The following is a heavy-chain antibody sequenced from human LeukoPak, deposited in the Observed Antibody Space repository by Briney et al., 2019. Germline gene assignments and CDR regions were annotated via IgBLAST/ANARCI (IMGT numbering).Heavy chain of an antibody. CDR1: GFTFSSYS. Sequence: NPGGSLRLSCAASGFTFSSYSMNWVRQAPGKGLEWVSSISSSSSYIYYADSVKGRFTISRDNAKNSLYLQMNSLRAEDTAVYYCAGGSFWSGSYDAFDIWGQGTMVTVSS. CDR2: ISSSSSYI. D-gene: IGHD3-3*01. CDR3: AGGSFWSGSYDAFDI. J-gene: IGHJ3*02. V-gene: IGHV3-21*01.